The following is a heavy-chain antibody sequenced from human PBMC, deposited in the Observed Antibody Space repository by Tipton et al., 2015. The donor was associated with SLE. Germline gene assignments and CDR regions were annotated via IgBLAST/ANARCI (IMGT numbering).Heavy chain of an antibody. D-gene: IGHD6-19*01. J-gene: IGHJ4*02. Sequence: TLSLTCTVSGGSISSYYWGWIRQPPGKGLEWIGEINHSGSTNYNPSLKSRVTISVDTSKNQFSLKLSSVTAADTAVYYCARGQGQWGDYWGQGTLVTVSS. CDR1: GGSISSYY. CDR3: ARGQGQWGDY. CDR2: INHSGST. V-gene: IGHV4-34*01.